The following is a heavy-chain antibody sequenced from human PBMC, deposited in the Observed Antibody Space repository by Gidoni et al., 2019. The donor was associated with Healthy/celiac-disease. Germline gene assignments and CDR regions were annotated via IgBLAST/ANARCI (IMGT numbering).Heavy chain of an antibody. D-gene: IGHD6-6*01. J-gene: IGHJ5*02. CDR2: INHSGST. CDR1: GGSFSGYY. V-gene: IGHV4-34*01. CDR3: ARVAARPLVSRLNWFDP. Sequence: QVQLQQWGAGLLQPSETLSLTCAVYGGSFSGYYWSWIRQPPGKGLEWIGEINHSGSTNYNPSLKSRVTISVDTSKNQFSLKLSSVTAADTAVYYCARVAARPLVSRLNWFDPWGQGTLVTVSS.